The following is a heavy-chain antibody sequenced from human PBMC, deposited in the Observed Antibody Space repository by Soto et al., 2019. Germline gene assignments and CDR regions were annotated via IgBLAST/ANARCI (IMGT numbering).Heavy chain of an antibody. Sequence: GGSLRLSCAASGFTFSSYSMNWVRQAPGKGLEWVSYISSSSSTIYYADSVKGRFTISRDNAKNSLYLQMNSLRDEDTAVYYCARDLSEGPDRVVAAIPLDYWGQGTLVTVSS. J-gene: IGHJ4*02. CDR2: ISSSSSTI. V-gene: IGHV3-48*02. D-gene: IGHD2-15*01. CDR1: GFTFSSYS. CDR3: ARDLSEGPDRVVAAIPLDY.